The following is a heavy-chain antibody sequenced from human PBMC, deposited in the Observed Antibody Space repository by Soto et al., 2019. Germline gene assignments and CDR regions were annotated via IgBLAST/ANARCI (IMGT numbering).Heavy chain of an antibody. CDR1: GFTFSDYW. D-gene: IGHD3-22*01. Sequence: EVQLVESGGGLVQPGESLRLSCAASGFTFSDYWMTWVRQAPGKGLEWVANIKKDESKKSYLDSVRGRFTISRDNARNSLYLQMDSLRAADTALYYCARDVSPGSGPYYLDAVDMWGKWTMVTVSS. CDR2: IKKDESKK. J-gene: IGHJ3*02. CDR3: ARDVSPGSGPYYLDAVDM. V-gene: IGHV3-7*05.